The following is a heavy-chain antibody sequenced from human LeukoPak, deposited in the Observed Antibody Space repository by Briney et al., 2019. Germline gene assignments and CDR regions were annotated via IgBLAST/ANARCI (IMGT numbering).Heavy chain of an antibody. J-gene: IGHJ3*02. CDR3: ARADTQDDAFDI. Sequence: GGSLRLSCAAPGFTFSTHSMNWVRQAPGKGLEWVSSISITSSYIYYADPVKGRFTISRDNAKSSLFLQMNSLRAEDTAVYYCARADTQDDAFDIWGQGTMVTVSS. V-gene: IGHV3-21*01. CDR1: GFTFSTHS. CDR2: ISITSSYI. D-gene: IGHD2-2*02.